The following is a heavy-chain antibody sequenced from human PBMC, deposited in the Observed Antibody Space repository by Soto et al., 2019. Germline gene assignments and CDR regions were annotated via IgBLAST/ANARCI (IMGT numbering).Heavy chain of an antibody. CDR1: GFSFSNGW. D-gene: IGHD6-6*01. J-gene: IGHJ6*02. CDR2: IKTIIAGGRI. CDR3: TTSSVTDFYYYGMEV. V-gene: IGHV3-15*01. Sequence: GGSLRLSCEASGFSFSNGWMTWVRQAHGKGLEWVGRIKTIIAGGRIDYAAAVKGRFTISRDDSKNTLYLHMNSLKTEDTAVYYCTTSSVTDFYYYGMEVWGRGTTVTVSS.